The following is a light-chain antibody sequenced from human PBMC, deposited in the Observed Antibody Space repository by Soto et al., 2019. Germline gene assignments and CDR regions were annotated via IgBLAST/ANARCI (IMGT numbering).Light chain of an antibody. Sequence: EIVLTQSPGTLSLSPGERATLSCRASQSVSNNYLAWYQQKPGQAPRLLIYDASNRATGIPVRFSGSGSGTDFTLTISRLEPEDFAVFYCQVYGPSPPITFGQGTRLEIK. V-gene: IGKV3-20*01. CDR1: QSVSNNY. CDR3: QVYGPSPPIT. J-gene: IGKJ5*01. CDR2: DAS.